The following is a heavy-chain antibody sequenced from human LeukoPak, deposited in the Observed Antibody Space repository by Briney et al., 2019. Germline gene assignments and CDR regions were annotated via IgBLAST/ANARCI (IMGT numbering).Heavy chain of an antibody. Sequence: SETLSLTCTVSGGSISSGGYYWSWIRQHPGKGLEWIGYIYYSGSTYYNPSLKSRVTTSVDTSKNQFSLKLGSVTAADTAVYYCARAAYCSGGSCLDYWGQGTLVTVSS. J-gene: IGHJ4*02. CDR1: GGSISSGGYY. CDR2: IYYSGST. V-gene: IGHV4-31*03. CDR3: ARAAYCSGGSCLDY. D-gene: IGHD2-15*01.